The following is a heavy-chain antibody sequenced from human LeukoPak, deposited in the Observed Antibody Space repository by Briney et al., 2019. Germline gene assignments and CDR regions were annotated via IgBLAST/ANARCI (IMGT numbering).Heavy chain of an antibody. CDR1: GFTFSSYG. Sequence: PGGSLRLSCAASGFTFSSYGMHWVRQAPGKGLEWVAVISYDGSNKYYADSVKGRFTISRDNSKNTLYLQMNSLRAEDTAVYYCAKDGSPYCSGGSCYAEVDYWGQGTLVTVSS. V-gene: IGHV3-30*18. J-gene: IGHJ4*02. D-gene: IGHD2-15*01. CDR3: AKDGSPYCSGGSCYAEVDY. CDR2: ISYDGSNK.